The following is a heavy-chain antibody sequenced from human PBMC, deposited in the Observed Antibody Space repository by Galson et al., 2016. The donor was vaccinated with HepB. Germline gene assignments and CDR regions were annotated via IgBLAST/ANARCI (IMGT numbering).Heavy chain of an antibody. D-gene: IGHD4-17*01. J-gene: IGHJ4*02. CDR3: ERQTTGTAIFDY. Sequence: SLRLSCAASGFTVSSNYINWVRQAPGTGLEWVSIIYSGGSTYYADSVRGRFIISRDNSKNTVYLQVNSLRAEDTAVYYCERQTTGTAIFDYWGQGTLVTVSS. CDR2: IYSGGST. V-gene: IGHV3-66*04. CDR1: GFTVSSNY.